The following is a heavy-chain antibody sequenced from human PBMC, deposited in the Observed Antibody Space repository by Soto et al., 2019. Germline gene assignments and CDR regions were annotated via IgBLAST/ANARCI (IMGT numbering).Heavy chain of an antibody. CDR1: GGSFSGYY. CDR2: INHSGGT. V-gene: IGHV4-34*01. Sequence: SETLSLTCAVYGGSFSGYYWSWIRQPPGKGLEWIGEINHSGGTNYNPSLKSRVTISVDTSKNQFSLKLSSVTAADTAVYYCAREPQNHNYYYYYMDVWGKGTTVTVSS. CDR3: AREPQNHNYYYYYMDV. J-gene: IGHJ6*03.